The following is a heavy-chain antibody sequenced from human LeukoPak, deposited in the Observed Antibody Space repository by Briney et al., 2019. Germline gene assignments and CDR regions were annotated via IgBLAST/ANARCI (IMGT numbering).Heavy chain of an antibody. J-gene: IGHJ4*02. Sequence: PSETLSLTCTVSGGSISSYYWSWIRQPPGKGLEWIGYIYYSGSTNYKPSLKSRVTISVDTSKNQFSLKLTSMTAADTAFYYCVRDRELHYWGQGILVTVSS. CDR1: GGSISSYY. CDR3: VRDRELHY. D-gene: IGHD1-7*01. V-gene: IGHV4-59*01. CDR2: IYYSGST.